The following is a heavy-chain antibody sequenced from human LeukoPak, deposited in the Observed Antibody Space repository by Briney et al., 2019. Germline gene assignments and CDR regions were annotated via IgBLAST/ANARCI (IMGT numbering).Heavy chain of an antibody. CDR1: GFTFSSYG. CDR2: ISASGGST. V-gene: IGHV3-23*01. D-gene: IGHD5-12*01. J-gene: IGHJ4*02. CDR3: ARGPSGYHNT. Sequence: GSLRLSCAASGFTFSSYGMSWVRQAPGKGLEWVSAISASGGSTFYADSVKGRFTISRDNSKNTLYLQMNSLRAEDTAVYYCARGPSGYHNTGGQGTLVTVSS.